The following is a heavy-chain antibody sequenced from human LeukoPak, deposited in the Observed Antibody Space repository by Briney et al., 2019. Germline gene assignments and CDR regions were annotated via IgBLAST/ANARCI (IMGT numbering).Heavy chain of an antibody. V-gene: IGHV3-30*04. Sequence: PGTCLRLSCAASGFTFSNYAMHWVRQAPGKGLEWVAVMSYDGSNKYYADSVKGRFTISRDNSKSTLYLQMNSLRVDDTAVYYCARGPGNTWSHNWFDPWGQGTLVTVSS. CDR2: MSYDGSNK. J-gene: IGHJ5*02. CDR3: ARGPGNTWSHNWFDP. D-gene: IGHD6-13*01. CDR1: GFTFSNYA.